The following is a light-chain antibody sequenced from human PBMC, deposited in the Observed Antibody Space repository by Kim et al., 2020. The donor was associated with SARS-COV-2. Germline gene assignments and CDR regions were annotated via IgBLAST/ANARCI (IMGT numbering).Light chain of an antibody. Sequence: SPGQSAPLSCRPSQSVSSNYLAWYQQKRGQPPRLLIYGASSRATGIPDRFSGSGSGTDFTLSISRLEPEDFVVYYCQQYGRSPWTFGHGTKVDIK. CDR2: GAS. J-gene: IGKJ1*01. CDR1: QSVSSNY. V-gene: IGKV3-20*01. CDR3: QQYGRSPWT.